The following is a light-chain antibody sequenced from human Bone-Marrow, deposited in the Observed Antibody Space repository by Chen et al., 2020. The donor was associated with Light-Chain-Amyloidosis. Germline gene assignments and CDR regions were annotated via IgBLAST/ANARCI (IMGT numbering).Light chain of an antibody. CDR2: TDN. CDR3: AAWDDSLNGYV. Sequence: QSVLTQPPSASGNPGQTVTISCSGSSSNLGSNIVNWYQQVPGTAPKLLIYTDNQRPSGVPERFSGSKSGTSASLAITGLQSEDEADYYCAAWDDSLNGYVFGSGTKVTVL. J-gene: IGLJ1*01. CDR1: SSNLGSNI. V-gene: IGLV1-44*01.